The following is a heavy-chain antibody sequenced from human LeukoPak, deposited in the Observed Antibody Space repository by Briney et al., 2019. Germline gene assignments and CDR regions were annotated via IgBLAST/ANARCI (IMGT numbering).Heavy chain of an antibody. J-gene: IGHJ4*02. CDR1: GFTLRTFS. Sequence: SGGSLRLSYAASGFTLRTFSLHWDSQAPGKGLEWVSSISDSSTYIYYADSVKGRFTISRDDANSSLYLQMNSLRVEDTSVYFCVRDPQYFFDSSGFDYWGQGSLVAVSS. D-gene: IGHD3-22*01. CDR3: VRDPQYFFDSSGFDY. CDR2: ISDSSTYI. V-gene: IGHV3-21*01.